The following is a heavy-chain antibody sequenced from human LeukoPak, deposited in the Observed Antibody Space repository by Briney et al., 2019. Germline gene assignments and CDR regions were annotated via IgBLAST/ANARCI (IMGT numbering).Heavy chain of an antibody. V-gene: IGHV5-51*01. CDR2: IYPGDSDT. CDR1: GYSFTSYC. J-gene: IGHJ1*01. D-gene: IGHD2-2*01. CDR3: ASVGYCSSTSCPDLFRH. Sequence: GESLKISCKGSGYSFTSYCIGWVRQTPGKGLEWMGIIYPGDSDTRYSPSFQGQVTISADKSISTAYLQWSRLTASDTAMYYCASVGYCSSTSCPDLFRHWGQGTLVTVSS.